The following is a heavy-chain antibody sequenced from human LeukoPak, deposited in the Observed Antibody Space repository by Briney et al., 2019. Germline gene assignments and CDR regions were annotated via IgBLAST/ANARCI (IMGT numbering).Heavy chain of an antibody. CDR3: ARGKTTGPPSTVTYGFDY. Sequence: SETLSLTCTVSGGSISSYYWSWIRQPPGKGLEWIGYIYYSGTTNYNPSLKSRVTISVDTSKNQFSLKLSSVTAADTAVYYCARGKTTGPPSTVTYGFDYWGQGTLVTVSS. CDR2: IYYSGTT. CDR1: GGSISSYY. J-gene: IGHJ4*02. V-gene: IGHV4-59*12. D-gene: IGHD4-17*01.